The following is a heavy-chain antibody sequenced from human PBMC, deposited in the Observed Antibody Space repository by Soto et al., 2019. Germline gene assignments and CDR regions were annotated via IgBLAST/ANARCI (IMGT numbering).Heavy chain of an antibody. V-gene: IGHV4-39*02. D-gene: IGHD3-9*01. CDR1: GGSISISSYY. CDR2: IYYSAST. CDR3: ARGEVYVLRYFDKRQSVFDY. J-gene: IGHJ4*02. Sequence: PSETLSLTCTVSGGSISISSYYWSWILKPPRKGLEWIGSIYYSASTYYNPDPKSRGTSSGHTAKNQFPLKLSSVTAADTAVYYCARGEVYVLRYFDKRQSVFDYWGQGTLVTVS.